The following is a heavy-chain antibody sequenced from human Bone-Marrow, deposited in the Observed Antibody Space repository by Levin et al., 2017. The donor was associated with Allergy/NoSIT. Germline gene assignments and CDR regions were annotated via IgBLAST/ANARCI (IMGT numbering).Heavy chain of an antibody. CDR1: GFTFSSYG. V-gene: IGHV3-30*18. J-gene: IGHJ4*02. CDR3: AKDLPVVVGAFDY. Sequence: GESLKISCAASGFTFSSYGMHWVRQAPGKGLEWVAVISYDGSNKYYADSVKGRFTISRDNSKNTLYLQMNSLRAEDTAVYYCAKDLPVVVGAFDYWGQGTLVTVSS. D-gene: IGHD2-15*01. CDR2: ISYDGSNK.